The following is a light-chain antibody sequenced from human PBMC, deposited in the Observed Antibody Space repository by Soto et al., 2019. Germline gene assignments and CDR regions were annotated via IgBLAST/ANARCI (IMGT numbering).Light chain of an antibody. CDR2: AAS. CDR3: QKYDSAPFT. CDR1: QGISNF. J-gene: IGKJ3*01. V-gene: IGKV1-27*01. Sequence: DIQMTQSPSSLSASVGDRLTITCRASQGISNFLVWYQQKPGKVPKVLIYAASTLQSGVPSRFSGSGSGTDFTLTISSLQTEDVATYYCQKYDSAPFTFGPGTKVDIK.